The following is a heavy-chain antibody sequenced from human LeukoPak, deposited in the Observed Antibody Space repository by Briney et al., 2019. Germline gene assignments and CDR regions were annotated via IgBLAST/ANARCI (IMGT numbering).Heavy chain of an antibody. Sequence: ASVKVSCKASGYTFTGYYMHWVRQAPGQGLEWMGWINPNSGGTNYAQKFQGRVTMTRDTSISTADMELSRLRSDDTAVYYCARVGDYGDYFAEIYYFDYWGQGTLVTVSS. CDR2: INPNSGGT. CDR1: GYTFTGYY. J-gene: IGHJ4*02. D-gene: IGHD4-17*01. V-gene: IGHV1-2*02. CDR3: ARVGDYGDYFAEIYYFDY.